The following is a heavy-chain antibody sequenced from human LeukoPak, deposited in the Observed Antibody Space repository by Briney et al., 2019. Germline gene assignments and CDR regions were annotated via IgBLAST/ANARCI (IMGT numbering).Heavy chain of an antibody. CDR1: GGSVSSGSDY. CDR3: ARGQAALWFGEL. Sequence: PSETLSLTCTVSGGSVSSGSDYWSWIRQPPGKGLEWIGHISYSESTNYNPSLKSRVTISLDTSKNQLSLKLSSVTTADTAVYYCARGQAALWFGELWGQGTLVTVSS. J-gene: IGHJ4*02. D-gene: IGHD3-10*01. V-gene: IGHV4-61*01. CDR2: ISYSEST.